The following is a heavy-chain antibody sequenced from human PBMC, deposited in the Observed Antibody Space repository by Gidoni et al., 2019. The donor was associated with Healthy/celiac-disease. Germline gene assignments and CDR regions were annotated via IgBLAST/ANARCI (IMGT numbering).Heavy chain of an antibody. J-gene: IGHJ2*01. CDR1: GGSISSYY. Sequence: QVQLQESGPGLVKPSETLSLTCTVSGGSISSYYWSWIRQPPGKGLEWIGYIYYSGSTNYNPSLKSRVTISVDTSKNQFSLKLSSVTAADTAVYYCARWGGPKAYWYFDLWGRGTLVTVSS. CDR3: ARWGGPKAYWYFDL. CDR2: IYYSGST. V-gene: IGHV4-59*01. D-gene: IGHD3-3*01.